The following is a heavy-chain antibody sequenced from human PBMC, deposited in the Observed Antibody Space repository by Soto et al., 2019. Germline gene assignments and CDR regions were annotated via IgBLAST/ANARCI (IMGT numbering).Heavy chain of an antibody. CDR2: ISGSGGST. Sequence: ESGGGLVQPGGSLRLSCAASGFTFSSYAMSWVRQAPGKGLEWVSAISGSGGSTYYADSVKGRFTISRDNSKNTLYLQMNSLRAEDTAVYYCAAVNRYDFWSGYYTFHFDYWGQGTLVTVSS. D-gene: IGHD3-3*01. V-gene: IGHV3-23*01. J-gene: IGHJ4*02. CDR3: AAVNRYDFWSGYYTFHFDY. CDR1: GFTFSSYA.